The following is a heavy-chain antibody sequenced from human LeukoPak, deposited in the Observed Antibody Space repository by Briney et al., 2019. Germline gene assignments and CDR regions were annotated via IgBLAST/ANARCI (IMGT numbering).Heavy chain of an antibody. CDR1: GFTFSDYA. Sequence: GGSLRLSCAASGFTFSDYAMHWVRRAPGKGLEWVAVLSYGGTNKYYADSVKGRFTISRDNSKNTMFLQMNSLRAEDTAVYHCARDRSGYANNAFDFWGQGTMVTVSS. J-gene: IGHJ3*01. CDR2: LSYGGTNK. V-gene: IGHV3-30-3*01. D-gene: IGHD3-3*01. CDR3: ARDRSGYANNAFDF.